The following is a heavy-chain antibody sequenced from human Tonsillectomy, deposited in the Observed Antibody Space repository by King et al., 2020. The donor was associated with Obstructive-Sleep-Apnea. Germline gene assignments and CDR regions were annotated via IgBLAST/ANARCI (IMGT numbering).Heavy chain of an antibody. J-gene: IGHJ4*02. CDR1: GFTFSSYG. D-gene: IGHD3-22*01. Sequence: VQLVESGGGVVQPGKSLRFSCAASGFTFSSYGMHWVRQAPGKGLEWVAVISYDGSNKYYADSVKGRFTISRDNSKNTLYLQMNSLRAEDTAVYYCAKEYEIVVVSSTTGFDYWGQGRLVTVSS. CDR2: ISYDGSNK. CDR3: AKEYEIVVVSSTTGFDY. V-gene: IGHV3-30*18.